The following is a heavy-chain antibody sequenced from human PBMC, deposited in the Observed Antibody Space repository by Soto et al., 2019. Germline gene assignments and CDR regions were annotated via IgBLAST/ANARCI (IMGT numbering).Heavy chain of an antibody. CDR1: GFTFSNYA. D-gene: IGHD3-22*01. V-gene: IGHV3-23*01. CDR3: AKDLSSLGWLALGAPFDS. CDR2: ISANGRNA. Sequence: EVHLLESGGDVVQPARSLRLSCAASGFTFSNYAMNWIRQAPGKGLEWLSSISANGRNAYYADCVKGRFTISRDRSKNTLYLQLDSLRVEDTAIYFCAKDLSSLGWLALGAPFDSWGQGTLVTVSS. J-gene: IGHJ4*02.